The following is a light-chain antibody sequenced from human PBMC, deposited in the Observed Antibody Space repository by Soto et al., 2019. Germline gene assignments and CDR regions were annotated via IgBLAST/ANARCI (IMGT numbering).Light chain of an antibody. CDR3: SSYTSSSTLGV. CDR2: NVN. Sequence: QSVLIQPPSVSGSPGQSVTISCTGTSSDVGSYDYVSWYQQHPGTVPKPMIYNVNTQPSGVPDRFSGSKSGNTASMTISGLQAEDEADYYCSSYTSSSTLGVFGTGTKVTV. CDR1: SSDVGSYDY. V-gene: IGLV2-18*02. J-gene: IGLJ1*01.